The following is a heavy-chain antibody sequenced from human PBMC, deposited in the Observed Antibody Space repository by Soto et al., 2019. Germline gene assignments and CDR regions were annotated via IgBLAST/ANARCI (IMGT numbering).Heavy chain of an antibody. CDR3: GRGGRGGHYYVDY. D-gene: IGHD3-10*02. V-gene: IGHV3-74*01. J-gene: IGHJ4*02. CDR1: GFTFTTYW. CDR2: ISGDGSDS. Sequence: EVQLVESGGGLVQPGGSLRLSCAASGFTFTTYWRYWVSQAPGEGLVWVSRISGDGSDSTYADSVKGRFTTSRDNAKNTLYLQTNSLRAEDTALYYCGRGGRGGHYYVDYWGQGTLVTVSS.